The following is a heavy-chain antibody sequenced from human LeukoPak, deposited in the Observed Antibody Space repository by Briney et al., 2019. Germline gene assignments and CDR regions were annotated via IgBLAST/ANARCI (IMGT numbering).Heavy chain of an antibody. CDR2: MSPNSGET. Sequence: ASVKVSCKASGYTFTSYDFNCVRQATGQRPEWMGWMSPNSGETGYAQKFQDRVTMTRNTSISTAYMELSSLRSDDTAVYYCARGPPNWGYDYWGPGTLVTVSS. D-gene: IGHD7-27*01. V-gene: IGHV1-8*01. CDR1: GYTFTSYD. CDR3: ARGPPNWGYDY. J-gene: IGHJ4*02.